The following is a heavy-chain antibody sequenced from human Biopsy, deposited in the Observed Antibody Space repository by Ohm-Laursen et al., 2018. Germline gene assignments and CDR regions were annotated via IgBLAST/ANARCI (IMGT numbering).Heavy chain of an antibody. CDR1: GGSISNYY. Sequence: SQTLSLTCPVSGGSISNYYWSWVRQPPGKGLEWIGYISYSGSTNYNPSLRSRVTISLDTSKNQFSLKLSSVTAADTAVYYCARLPHGDLRYNFDYWGQGTLVTVSS. CDR3: ARLPHGDLRYNFDY. J-gene: IGHJ4*02. V-gene: IGHV4-59*08. CDR2: ISYSGST. D-gene: IGHD2-21*02.